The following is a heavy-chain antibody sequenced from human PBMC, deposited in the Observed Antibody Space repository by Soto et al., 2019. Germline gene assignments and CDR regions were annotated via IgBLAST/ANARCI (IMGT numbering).Heavy chain of an antibody. V-gene: IGHV3-7*05. J-gene: IGHJ4*02. Sequence: EVQVVESGGGLVQPGGSLRLSCSVSGFTFPGYWMKWVRQAPGKGLGWVATINEDGGETYYVDSVRGRFTVSRDSAKNPMLLQMNSLRVEDTAVYYCDSTRGYWGRGTLVTVSS. D-gene: IGHD2-2*01. CDR3: DSTRGY. CDR2: INEDGGET. CDR1: GFTFPGYW.